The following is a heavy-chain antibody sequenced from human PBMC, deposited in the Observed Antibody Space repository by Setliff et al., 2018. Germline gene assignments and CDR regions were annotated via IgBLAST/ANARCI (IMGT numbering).Heavy chain of an antibody. V-gene: IGHV1-3*01. CDR3: ARDTYIGDFWSGYYIQGQFDP. CDR1: GYTFTSYA. CDR2: INAGNGNT. Sequence: ASVKVSCKASGYTFTSYAMHWVRQAPGQRLEWMGWINAGNGNTKYSQKFQGRVTITRDTSANTAYMELSSLRSEDTAVYYCARDTYIGDFWSGYYIQGQFDPWGQGTLVTVPS. D-gene: IGHD3-3*01. J-gene: IGHJ5*02.